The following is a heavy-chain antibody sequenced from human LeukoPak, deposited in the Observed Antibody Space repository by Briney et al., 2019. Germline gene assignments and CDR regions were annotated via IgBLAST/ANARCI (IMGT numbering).Heavy chain of an antibody. CDR1: GGSISSYY. D-gene: IGHD3-10*01. Sequence: PSETLPLTCTVSGGSISSYYWSWIRQPPGKGLEWIGYIYYSGSTNYNPSLKSRVTISVDTSKNQFSLKLSSVTAADTAVYYCARYYGSGSYIVPDYYYYGMDVWGQGTTVTVSS. V-gene: IGHV4-59*08. CDR3: ARYYGSGSYIVPDYYYYGMDV. CDR2: IYYSGST. J-gene: IGHJ6*02.